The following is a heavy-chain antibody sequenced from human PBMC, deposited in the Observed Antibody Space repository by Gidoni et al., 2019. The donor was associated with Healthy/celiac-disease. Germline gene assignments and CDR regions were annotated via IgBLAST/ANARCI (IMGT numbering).Heavy chain of an antibody. D-gene: IGHD6-19*01. Sequence: DVQLVESGGGLVQPGCSLSISCAASGFTFSNAWMSWFRQAQGKGLEWVGRIKSKTDGGTTDYAATVKGRFTISRDDSKKTLYMQMNSLKTEDTAVYYCTTGVIAVAGTGDWGQGTLVTVSS. CDR2: IKSKTDGGTT. CDR3: TTGVIAVAGTGD. J-gene: IGHJ4*02. V-gene: IGHV3-15*01. CDR1: GFTFSNAW.